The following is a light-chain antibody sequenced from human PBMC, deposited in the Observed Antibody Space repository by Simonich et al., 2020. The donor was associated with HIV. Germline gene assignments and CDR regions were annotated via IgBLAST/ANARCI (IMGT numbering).Light chain of an antibody. J-gene: IGKJ1*01. CDR1: QYITNS. CDR3: QQYYSYPWT. CDR2: AAS. V-gene: IGKV1-39*01. Sequence: DIQMTQSPSSLSASVGDRVTITCQASQYITNSLNWYQQKSGKAPKVLIYAASTLQSGVPSRFSGSGSGTDFTLTISCLQSEDFATYYCQQYYSYPWTFGQGTKVEIK.